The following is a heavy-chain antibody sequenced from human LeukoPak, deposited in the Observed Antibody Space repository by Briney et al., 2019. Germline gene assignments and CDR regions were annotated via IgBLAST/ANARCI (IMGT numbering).Heavy chain of an antibody. D-gene: IGHD2-15*01. CDR2: IIPIFGTA. CDR1: GGTFSSYA. CDR3: ARASIVVVVAAKVAAFDI. J-gene: IGHJ3*02. Sequence: RASVKVSCKASGGTFSSYAISWVRQAPGQGLEWMGRIIPIFGTANYAQKLQGRVTITADKSTSTAYMELSSLRSEDTAVYYCARASIVVVVAAKVAAFDIWGQGTMVTVSS. V-gene: IGHV1-69*06.